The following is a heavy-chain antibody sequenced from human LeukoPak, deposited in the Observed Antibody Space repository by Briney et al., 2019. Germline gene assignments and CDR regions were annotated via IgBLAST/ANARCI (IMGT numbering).Heavy chain of an antibody. V-gene: IGHV3-48*01. CDR2: IGGSGSFI. CDR3: ARFLATWDYYYMDV. CDR1: GFNFRTYS. J-gene: IGHJ6*03. D-gene: IGHD3-3*01. Sequence: GGSLRLSCAGSGFNFRTYSINWVRQAPGKGLEWVASIGGSGSFIYYPESVKGRFTISRDNAKNSVFLQLSSLRVEDTAVYYCARFLATWDYYYMDVWGTGTTVTVSS.